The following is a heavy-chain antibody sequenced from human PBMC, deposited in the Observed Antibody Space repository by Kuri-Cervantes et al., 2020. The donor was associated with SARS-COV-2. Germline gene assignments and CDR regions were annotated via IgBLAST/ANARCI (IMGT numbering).Heavy chain of an antibody. V-gene: IGHV4-4*07. Sequence: ESLKISCTVSGGSISSYYWSWIRQPAGKGLEWIGRIYTSGSTNYNPSLKSRVTMSVDTSKNQFSLKLSSVTAADTAVYYCARHSSLVGDLDYRGQGTLVTVSS. CDR2: IYTSGST. CDR3: ARHSSLVGDLDY. J-gene: IGHJ4*02. D-gene: IGHD3-16*01. CDR1: GGSISSYY.